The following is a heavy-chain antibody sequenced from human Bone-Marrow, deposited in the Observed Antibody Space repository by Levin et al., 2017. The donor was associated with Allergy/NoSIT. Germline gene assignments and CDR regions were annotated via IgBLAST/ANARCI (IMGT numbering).Heavy chain of an antibody. CDR2: ISYDGSKQ. D-gene: IGHD1-1*01. CDR3: SKDRDVSRFYRWNGYFRH. J-gene: IGHJ1*01. V-gene: IGHV3-30-3*01. Sequence: GESLKISCAASGFTFSNYAMHWVRQAPGKGLEWVAIISYDGSKQYYGDSVKGRFTISRDNSKNTLFLLMNSLRGEDTAVYYCSKDRDVSRFYRWNGYFRHWGQGTLVTVSS. CDR1: GFTFSNYA.